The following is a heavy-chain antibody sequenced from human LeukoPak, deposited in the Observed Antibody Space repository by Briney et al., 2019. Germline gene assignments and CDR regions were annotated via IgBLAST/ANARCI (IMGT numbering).Heavy chain of an antibody. J-gene: IGHJ4*02. CDR3: AKPGGYYDSSGYFDY. V-gene: IGHV3-30*02. CDR1: GFTFSSYG. Sequence: PGGSLRLSCAASGFTFSSYGMHWVRQAPGKGLEWVAFIRYDGSNKYYADSVKGRFTISRDNSKSTLYLQMNSLRAEDTAVYYCAKPGGYYDSSGYFDYWGQGTLVTVSS. CDR2: IRYDGSNK. D-gene: IGHD3-22*01.